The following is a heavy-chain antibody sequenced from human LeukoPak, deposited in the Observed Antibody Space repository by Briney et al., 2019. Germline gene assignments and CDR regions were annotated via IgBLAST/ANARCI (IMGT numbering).Heavy chain of an antibody. Sequence: SETLSLTCTVSGGSISISSYYWGWIRQPPGRGLEWIGSIYYSGTTYYNPSLKSRVTISVDTSKNHFSLKLSSVTAADTAVYYCARGRGNWGDAFDIWGQGTMVTVSS. CDR2: IYYSGTT. D-gene: IGHD7-27*01. CDR1: GGSISISSYY. V-gene: IGHV4-39*02. CDR3: ARGRGNWGDAFDI. J-gene: IGHJ3*02.